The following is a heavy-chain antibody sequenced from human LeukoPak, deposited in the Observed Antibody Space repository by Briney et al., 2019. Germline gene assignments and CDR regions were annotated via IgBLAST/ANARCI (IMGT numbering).Heavy chain of an antibody. J-gene: IGHJ4*02. CDR3: ARDAGYDLWTGDYDF. CDR1: GFTFRSYW. D-gene: IGHD3-3*01. V-gene: IGHV3-7*05. Sequence: PGGSLRLSCVASGFTFRSYWMSWVRQAPGKGLEWVATIKQDGSEKYYVDSVKGRFTTSRDIAQNSLYLQMSSLRAEDTAVYFCARDAGYDLWTGDYDFWGQGTLVTVSS. CDR2: IKQDGSEK.